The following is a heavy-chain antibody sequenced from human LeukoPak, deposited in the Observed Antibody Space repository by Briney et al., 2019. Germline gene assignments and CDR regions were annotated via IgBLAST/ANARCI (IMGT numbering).Heavy chain of an antibody. Sequence: SETLSLTCTVSGDSISSYYWSWIRQPPGKGLEWMGYINYSGNTNYDPSLKSRVTISVDTSKNQFSLRLTSVTAADTAVYYCAREGRQDYVYFDCWGQGTLVTVSS. CDR3: AREGRQDYVYFDC. CDR2: INYSGNT. D-gene: IGHD4-17*01. J-gene: IGHJ4*02. CDR1: GDSISSYY. V-gene: IGHV4-59*01.